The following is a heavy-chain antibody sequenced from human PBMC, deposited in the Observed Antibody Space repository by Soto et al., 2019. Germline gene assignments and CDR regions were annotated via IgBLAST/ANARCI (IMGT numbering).Heavy chain of an antibody. Sequence: SETLSLTCAVSGYSISSSNWWGWIRQPPGKGLEWIGYIYHSGSTYYNPSLNSRVTMSMDMSKNQFSLQLRSVTAVDTAVYYCAKSEGICSGYSCYRFFDYWGRGALVTVSS. CDR1: GYSISSSNW. D-gene: IGHD3-3*01. CDR3: AKSEGICSGYSCYRFFDY. CDR2: IYHSGST. J-gene: IGHJ4*02. V-gene: IGHV4-28*01.